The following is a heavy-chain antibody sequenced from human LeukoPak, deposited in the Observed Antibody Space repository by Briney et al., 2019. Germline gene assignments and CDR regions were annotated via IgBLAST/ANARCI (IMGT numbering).Heavy chain of an antibody. CDR1: GGSISSGDYY. Sequence: SETLSLTCTVSGGSISSGDYYWSWIRQPPGKGLEWIGYIYYSGSTYYNPSLKSRVTISVDTSKNQFSLKLGSVTAADTAVYYCARERYCSSTSCYYRANWLDPWGQGTLVTVSS. CDR2: IYYSGST. J-gene: IGHJ5*02. V-gene: IGHV4-30-4*08. CDR3: ARERYCSSTSCYYRANWLDP. D-gene: IGHD2-2*01.